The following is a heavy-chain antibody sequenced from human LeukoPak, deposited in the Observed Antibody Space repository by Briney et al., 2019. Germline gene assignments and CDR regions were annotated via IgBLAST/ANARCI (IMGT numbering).Heavy chain of an antibody. J-gene: IGHJ5*02. D-gene: IGHD3-10*01. CDR1: GFTFSSYS. CDR3: ARDIGTYYYGSGSYYGWFDP. Sequence: GGSLRLSCAASGFTFSSYSMNWVRQAPGKGLEWVSSISSSSSYIYYADSVKGRFTISRDNAKNSLYLQMNSLRAEDTAVYYCARDIGTYYYGSGSYYGWFDPWGQGTLVTVSS. CDR2: ISSSSSYI. V-gene: IGHV3-21*01.